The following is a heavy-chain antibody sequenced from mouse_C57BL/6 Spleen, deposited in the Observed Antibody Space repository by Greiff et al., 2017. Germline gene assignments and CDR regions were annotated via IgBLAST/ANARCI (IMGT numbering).Heavy chain of an antibody. D-gene: IGHD2-3*01. J-gene: IGHJ1*03. CDR1: GYTFTSYW. Sequence: QVQLQQPGTELVKPGASVKLSCKASGYTFTSYWMHWVKQRPGQGLEWIGNINPSNGGTNYNEKFKSKATLTVDKSSSTAYMQLSSLTSEDSAVYYCARGEGWLLRQYFDVWGTGTTVTVSS. CDR3: ARGEGWLLRQYFDV. V-gene: IGHV1-53*01. CDR2: INPSNGGT.